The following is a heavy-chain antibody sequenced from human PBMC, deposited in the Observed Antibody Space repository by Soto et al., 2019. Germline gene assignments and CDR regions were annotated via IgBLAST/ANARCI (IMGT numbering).Heavy chain of an antibody. CDR2: IHYTGST. CDR3: ARHPGYAVPTVYATHYFNY. D-gene: IGHD2-8*01. Sequence: QLQLQESGPGLVKPSETLSLTCTVSGDSISSNNYYCAWIRQPPGKGLEWIGSIHYTGSTYYNPSLKSRVAMSVDTSETRFSLRLSSVTAADTAVYYCARHPGYAVPTVYATHYFNYWGQGILVTVST. J-gene: IGHJ4*02. V-gene: IGHV4-39*01. CDR1: GDSISSNNYY.